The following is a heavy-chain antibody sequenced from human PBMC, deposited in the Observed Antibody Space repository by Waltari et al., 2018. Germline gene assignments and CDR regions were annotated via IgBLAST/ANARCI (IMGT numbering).Heavy chain of an antibody. CDR3: ARLLNGAFDF. Sequence: QVQLQESGPGLEKPSETLSLTRAASGYSTSSGYYSGWPRQPPGKGLEWIGRIYHSGRPYYTPALKSRVTISVDTSKNQFSLKLSSVTAADTAVYYCARLLNGAFDFWGQGTMVTVSS. V-gene: IGHV4-38-2*01. D-gene: IGHD2-8*01. CDR2: IYHSGRP. J-gene: IGHJ3*01. CDR1: GYSTSSGYY.